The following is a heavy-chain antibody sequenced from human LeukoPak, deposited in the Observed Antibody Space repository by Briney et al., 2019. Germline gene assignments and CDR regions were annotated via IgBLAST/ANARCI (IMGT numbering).Heavy chain of an antibody. CDR1: GGSFSGYY. J-gene: IGHJ6*02. D-gene: IGHD2-2*01. V-gene: IGHV4-34*01. Sequence: SETLSLTCAVYGGSFSGYYWSWIRQPPGKGLEWIGEINHSGSTNYNPSLKSRVTISVDTSKNQFSLKLSSVTAADTAVYYCARHAPKYGMDAWGQGTTVTVSS. CDR3: ARHAPKYGMDA. CDR2: INHSGST.